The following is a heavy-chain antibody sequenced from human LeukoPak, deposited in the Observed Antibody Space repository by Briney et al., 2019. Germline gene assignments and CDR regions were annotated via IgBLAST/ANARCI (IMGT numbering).Heavy chain of an antibody. J-gene: IGHJ4*02. CDR3: ARGRGSSWYYFDY. V-gene: IGHV4-4*07. Sequence: KSSETLSLTCTVSGGSISSYYWSWVRQPAGKGLEWIGRIYTSGNTNYNPSLKGRVTMSVDTSKNQFSLSLSSVTAADTAVYYCARGRGSSWYYFDYWGQGTLVTVSS. CDR2: IYTSGNT. D-gene: IGHD6-13*01. CDR1: GGSISSYY.